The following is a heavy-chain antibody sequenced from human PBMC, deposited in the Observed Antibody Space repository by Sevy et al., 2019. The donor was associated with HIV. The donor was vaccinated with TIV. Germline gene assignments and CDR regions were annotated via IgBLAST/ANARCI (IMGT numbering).Heavy chain of an antibody. Sequence: GGSLRLSCAASGFTVSSNYMSWVRRAPGKGLEWVSVFYSGGETYYTDSVKGRFTISRDNSKNTLYLQMNSLRDEDTAVYYCARGVMAGYYFAYWGQGTLVTVSS. D-gene: IGHD2-8*01. J-gene: IGHJ4*02. CDR1: GFTVSSNY. V-gene: IGHV3-53*01. CDR2: FYSGGET. CDR3: ARGVMAGYYFAY.